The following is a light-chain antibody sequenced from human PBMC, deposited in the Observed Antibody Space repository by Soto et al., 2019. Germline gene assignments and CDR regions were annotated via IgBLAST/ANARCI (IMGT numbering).Light chain of an antibody. CDR3: QQYDKFPST. V-gene: IGKV1-33*01. CDR1: QDISRY. Sequence: DIQMTQSPSSLSASVGDRVTITCRASQDISRYLNWYQHKPGKGPKLLISDVSSLETGVPSRFSGSGSGTDFTFTISSLQPEDIATYYCQQYDKFPSTFGQGTKLEIK. CDR2: DVS. J-gene: IGKJ2*01.